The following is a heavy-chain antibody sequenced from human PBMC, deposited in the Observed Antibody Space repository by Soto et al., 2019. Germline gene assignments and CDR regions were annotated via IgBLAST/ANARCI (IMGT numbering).Heavy chain of an antibody. J-gene: IGHJ3*02. CDR3: ARQVVVVVASSADAFDI. CDR2: IWSDGSNK. CDR1: GFTFSSYG. Sequence: PVGSLRLSCAASGFTFSSYGMHWVRQAPGKGLEWVAVIWSDGSNKYYADSVKGRFTISRDNSKNTLYLQMNSLRAEDTAVYYCARQVVVVVASSADAFDIWGQGTMVTVS. D-gene: IGHD2-15*01. V-gene: IGHV3-33*01.